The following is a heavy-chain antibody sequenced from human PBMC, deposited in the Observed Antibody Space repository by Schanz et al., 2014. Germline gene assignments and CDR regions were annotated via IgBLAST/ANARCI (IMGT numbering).Heavy chain of an antibody. CDR2: ISRSSSTI. V-gene: IGHV3-48*01. J-gene: IGHJ4*02. CDR1: AFIFRSYS. CDR3: ARDSGSHYLVDY. D-gene: IGHD1-26*01. Sequence: EVQLLESGGGLVQPGGSLRISCAASAFIFRSYSMHWVRQAPGKGLEWVSYISRSSSTIYYADSVRGRFTISRDNAKNSLYLQMNSLRAEDTAVYYCARDSGSHYLVDYWGQGTLVTVSS.